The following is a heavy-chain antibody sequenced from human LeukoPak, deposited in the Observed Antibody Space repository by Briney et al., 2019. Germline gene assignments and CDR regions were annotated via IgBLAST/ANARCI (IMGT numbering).Heavy chain of an antibody. Sequence: SVKVSCKSSGGTCSIYAISWVRHGPGRGLEWMWGGIPIFGAANYSQKFQGRVTITAAESASTAYIELSSLRSADTAAYSCARGTAMVISFLKVWGRGTLVTVSS. CDR2: GIPIFGAA. CDR3: ARGTAMVISFLKV. D-gene: IGHD5-18*01. V-gene: IGHV1-69*01. J-gene: IGHJ4*02. CDR1: GGTCSIYA.